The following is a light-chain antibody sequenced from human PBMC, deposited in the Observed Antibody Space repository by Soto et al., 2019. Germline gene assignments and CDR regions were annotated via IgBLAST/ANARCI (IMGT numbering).Light chain of an antibody. J-gene: IGKJ1*01. CDR2: GAS. CDR1: QSVSTK. V-gene: IGKV3-15*01. Sequence: EMVMTQSPATLSVSLGERATLSCRASQSVSTKLVWYQQNPGQAPRLLIYGASTRATGIPARFSGSGSGTEFTLTISSLQYEDFAVYYCQQHDQEWTFGQGTKVEIK. CDR3: QQHDQEWT.